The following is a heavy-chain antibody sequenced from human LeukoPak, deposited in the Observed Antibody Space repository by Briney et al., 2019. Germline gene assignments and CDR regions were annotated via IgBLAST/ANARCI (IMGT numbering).Heavy chain of an antibody. CDR2: INHSGST. CDR3: ARGQGVLRYFDWFFWFDP. J-gene: IGHJ5*02. D-gene: IGHD3-9*01. V-gene: IGHV4-34*01. CDR1: GGSFSGYY. Sequence: SSETLSLTCAVYGGSFSGYYWSWIRQPPGKGLEWIGEINHSGSTNYNPSLKSRVTISVDTSKNQFSLKLSSVTAADTAVYYCARGQGVLRYFDWFFWFDPWGQGTLVTVSS.